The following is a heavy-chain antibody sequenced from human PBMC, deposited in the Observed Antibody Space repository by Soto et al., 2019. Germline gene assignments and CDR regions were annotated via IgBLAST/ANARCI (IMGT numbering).Heavy chain of an antibody. CDR1: GGSISSYY. D-gene: IGHD6-6*01. J-gene: IGHJ3*02. CDR3: ARDGGGSSSWVGAGANDAFDI. V-gene: IGHV4-59*01. Sequence: SETLSLTCTVSGGSISSYYWSWIRQPPGKGLEWIGYIYYSGSTNYNPSLKSRVTISVDTSKNQFSLKLSSVTAADTAVYYCARDGGGSSSWVGAGANDAFDIWGQGTMVTVSS. CDR2: IYYSGST.